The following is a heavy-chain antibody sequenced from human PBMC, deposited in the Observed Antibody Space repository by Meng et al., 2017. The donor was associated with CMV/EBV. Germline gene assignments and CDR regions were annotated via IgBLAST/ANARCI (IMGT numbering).Heavy chain of an antibody. CDR3: VRDHNWGPDY. J-gene: IGHJ4*02. CDR1: GYRFSDHY. D-gene: IGHD1-1*01. CDR2: IYPNSGGT. V-gene: IGHV1-2*02. Sequence: QGRLVQPGAEVKSPGAPVKVSCQTTGYRFSDHYMHWVRQAPGEGLEWMGWIYPNSGGTHYAQKFQDRVTMTRDTSISTVYMELSRLTSDDTAVYYCVRDHNWGPDYWGQGTLVTVSS.